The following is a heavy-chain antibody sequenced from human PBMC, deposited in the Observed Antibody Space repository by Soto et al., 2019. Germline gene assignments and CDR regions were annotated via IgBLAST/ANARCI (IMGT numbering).Heavy chain of an antibody. CDR1: GGSISSSY. CDR2: IYDSGST. J-gene: IGHJ4*02. V-gene: IGHV4-59*08. CDR3: ARGGSADY. Sequence: PSETLSLTCTVSGGSISSSYWSWIRQPPGKGLEWIGYIYDSGSTYYNSSLKSRVTMSVDTSKNQFSLKLSSVTAADTAVYYCARGGSADYWGQGTLVTVSS. D-gene: IGHD1-26*01.